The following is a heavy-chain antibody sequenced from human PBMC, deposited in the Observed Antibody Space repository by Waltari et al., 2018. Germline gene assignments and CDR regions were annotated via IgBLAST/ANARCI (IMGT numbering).Heavy chain of an antibody. CDR2: IYGNGDT. V-gene: IGHV3-53*02. Sequence: EVQLVETGGGLIQPGGSMRPCCTASGLAVSSDFMIWVRQAPGKGLQWVSLIYGNGDTYYAESVRGRFTMSRDNSKNTLYLQMNSLGADDSAVYYCATRGNWGQGTLVTASS. CDR1: GLAVSSDF. J-gene: IGHJ4*02. CDR3: ATRGN.